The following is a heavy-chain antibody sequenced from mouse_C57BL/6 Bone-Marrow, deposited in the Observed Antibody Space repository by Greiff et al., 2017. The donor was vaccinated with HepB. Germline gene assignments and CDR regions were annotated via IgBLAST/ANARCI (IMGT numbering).Heavy chain of an antibody. CDR2: ISNGGGST. CDR3: ARRAGAY. CDR1: GFTFSDYY. V-gene: IGHV5-12*01. J-gene: IGHJ3*01. Sequence: EVKVEESGGGLVQPGGSLKLSCAASGFTFSDYYMYWVRQTPEKRLEWVAYISNGGGSTYYPDTVKGRFTISRDNAKNTLYLQMSRLKSEDTAMYYCARRAGAYWGQGTLVTVSA.